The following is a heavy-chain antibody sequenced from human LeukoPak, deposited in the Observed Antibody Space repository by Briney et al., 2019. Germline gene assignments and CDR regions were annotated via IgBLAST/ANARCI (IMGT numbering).Heavy chain of an antibody. CDR1: GGSISSDNFY. V-gene: IGHV4-61*01. Sequence: SETLSLTCAVSGGSISSDNFYWGWIRQPPGKGLEWIGYIYYSGSTDYNPSLKSRVTISVDTSKNQFSLKLSSVTAADTAVYYCARGIYSSSWLPYFDYWGQGTLVTVSS. J-gene: IGHJ4*02. CDR2: IYYSGST. D-gene: IGHD6-13*01. CDR3: ARGIYSSSWLPYFDY.